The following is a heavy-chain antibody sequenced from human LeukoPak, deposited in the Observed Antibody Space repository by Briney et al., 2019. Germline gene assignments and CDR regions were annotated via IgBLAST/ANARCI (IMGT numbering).Heavy chain of an antibody. J-gene: IGHJ5*02. Sequence: ASVKVSCKASGGTFSGYAISWVRQAPGQGLEWMGGIIPIFGTANYAQKFQGRVTITADESTSTAYMELSSLRSEDTAVYYCARDPREITIFGVVTKNWFDPWGQGTLVTVSS. D-gene: IGHD3-3*01. CDR3: ARDPREITIFGVVTKNWFDP. CDR1: GGTFSGYA. V-gene: IGHV1-69*13. CDR2: IIPIFGTA.